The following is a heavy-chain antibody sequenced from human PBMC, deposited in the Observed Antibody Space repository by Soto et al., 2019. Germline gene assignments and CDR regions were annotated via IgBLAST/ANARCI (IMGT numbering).Heavy chain of an antibody. CDR1: GGSISSGDYY. Sequence: SETLSLTCTVSGGSISSGDYYWSWIRQPPGKGLEWIGYIYYSGSTYYNPSLKSRVTISVDTSKNQFSLKLSSVTAADTAVYYCARAHLRRNYGSGSYYILSYYYYGMDVWGQGTTVTVSS. J-gene: IGHJ6*02. CDR3: ARAHLRRNYGSGSYYILSYYYYGMDV. D-gene: IGHD3-10*01. V-gene: IGHV4-30-4*02. CDR2: IYYSGST.